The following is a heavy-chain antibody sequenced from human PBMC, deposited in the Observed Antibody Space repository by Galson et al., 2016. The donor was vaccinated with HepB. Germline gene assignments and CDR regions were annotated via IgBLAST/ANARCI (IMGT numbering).Heavy chain of an antibody. D-gene: IGHD3-10*01. CDR2: ISNSGST. Sequence: SETLSLTCTVSGVSMTHYYWNWIRQPPGKGLEWIGYISNSGSTNYNPSLTSRVTISIDTSKNRFSLKLTSLTAVDTAVYYCGRAGVGGAGRGTVNDQWGQGTLVTVSS. V-gene: IGHV4-4*08. CDR3: GRAGVGGAGRGTVNDQ. CDR1: GVSMTHYY. J-gene: IGHJ4*01.